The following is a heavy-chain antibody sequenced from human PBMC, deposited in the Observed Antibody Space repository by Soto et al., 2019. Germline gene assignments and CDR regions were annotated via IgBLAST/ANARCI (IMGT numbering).Heavy chain of an antibody. V-gene: IGHV4-39*01. CDR3: ARHIVVVTAILVGARPENIDY. CDR2: IYYSGST. J-gene: IGHJ4*02. CDR1: GGSISSSSYY. D-gene: IGHD2-21*02. Sequence: SETLSLTCTVSGGSISSSSYYWGWIRQPPGKGLEWIGSIYYSGSTYYNPSLKSRVTISVDTSKNQFSLKLSSVTAADTAVYYCARHIVVVTAILVGARPENIDYWGQGTLVTVSS.